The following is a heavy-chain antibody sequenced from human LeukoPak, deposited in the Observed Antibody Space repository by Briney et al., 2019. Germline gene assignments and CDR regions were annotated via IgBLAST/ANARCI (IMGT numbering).Heavy chain of an antibody. V-gene: IGHV4-34*01. CDR3: ARGQVDRYYYYYYGMDV. CDR2: INHSGST. CDR1: GGSFSGHY. J-gene: IGHJ6*02. Sequence: SETLSLTCAVYGGSFSGHYWSWIRQPPGKGLEWIGEINHSGSTNYNPSLKSRVTISVDTSKNQFSLKLSSVTAADTAVYYCARGQVDRYYYYYYGMDVWGQGTTVTVSS.